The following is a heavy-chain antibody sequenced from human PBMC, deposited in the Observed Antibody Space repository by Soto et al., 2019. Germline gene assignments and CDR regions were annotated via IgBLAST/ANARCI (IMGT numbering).Heavy chain of an antibody. V-gene: IGHV1-69*13. Sequence: SVKVSCKASGGTFSSYAISWVRQAPGQGLEWMGGIIPIFGTANYAQKFQGRVTITADESTSTAYMELSSLRSEDTAVYYCARQYCSSTSCYFPCLTWFDPWGQGTLVTVSS. D-gene: IGHD2-2*01. CDR3: ARQYCSSTSCYFPCLTWFDP. CDR1: GGTFSSYA. J-gene: IGHJ5*02. CDR2: IIPIFGTA.